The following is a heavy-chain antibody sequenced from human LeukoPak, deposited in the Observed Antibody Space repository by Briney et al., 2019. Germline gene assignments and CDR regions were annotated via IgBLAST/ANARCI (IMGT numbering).Heavy chain of an antibody. CDR3: ARGRSEFVYYYYYHMDV. D-gene: IGHD3-10*01. J-gene: IGHJ6*03. Sequence: SETLSLTCTVSGGSISSYYWSWIRQPPGKGLEWIGYIYYSGSTNYNPSLKSRVTISVDTSKNQFSLKLSSVTAADTAVYYCARGRSEFVYYYYYHMDVWGKGTTVTISS. V-gene: IGHV4-59*01. CDR1: GGSISSYY. CDR2: IYYSGST.